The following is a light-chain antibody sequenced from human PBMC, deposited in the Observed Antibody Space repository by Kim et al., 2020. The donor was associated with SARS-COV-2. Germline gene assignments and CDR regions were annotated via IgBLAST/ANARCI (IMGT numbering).Light chain of an antibody. J-gene: IGLJ3*02. Sequence: SVALVQTASITCGANNIGTQIGHWFEQKPGHAPVLVICGDSNRPSGIPERFSGSNSGNTATLTISRAQPGDEADYYCQVWDSSTGVFGGGTQLTVL. V-gene: IGLV3-9*01. CDR2: GDS. CDR1: NIGTQI. CDR3: QVWDSSTGV.